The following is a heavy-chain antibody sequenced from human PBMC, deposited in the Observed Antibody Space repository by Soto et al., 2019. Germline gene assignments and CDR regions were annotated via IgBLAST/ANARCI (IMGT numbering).Heavy chain of an antibody. V-gene: IGHV3-15*01. CDR3: CVVKRRDQYSTSGYWFDP. CDR1: GFTFSHAW. D-gene: IGHD2-15*01. CDR2: IKSKTDGDTK. Sequence: GGSLRLSWAASGFTFSHAWMSWVRQAPGKGLEWVGRIKSKTDGDTKDYGAPVRGRYTISRDDSKDTLYLQMNSLRIEDTAVYYCCVVKRRDQYSTSGYWFDPWGPGTLVTVSS. J-gene: IGHJ5*02.